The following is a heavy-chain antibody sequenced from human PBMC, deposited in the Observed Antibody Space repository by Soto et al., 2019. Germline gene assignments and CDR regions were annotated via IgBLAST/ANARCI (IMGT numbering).Heavy chain of an antibody. CDR3: ARLQYNFDY. D-gene: IGHD4-4*01. CDR1: GDYISSYY. J-gene: IGHJ4*02. CDR2: IYYSGNT. V-gene: IGHV4-59*08. Sequence: SETLSLTCTVSGDYISSYYWSWIRQPPGRGLEWIAYIYYSGNTNYNPSLKSRVTISVDTSKNQFSLKLSSVTAADTAVYYCARLQYNFDYWGQGTLVTVSS.